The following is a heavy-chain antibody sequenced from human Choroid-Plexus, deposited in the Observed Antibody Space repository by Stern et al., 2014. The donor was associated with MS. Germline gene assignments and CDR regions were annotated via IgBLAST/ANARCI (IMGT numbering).Heavy chain of an antibody. D-gene: IGHD2-8*02. V-gene: IGHV3-30*18. Sequence: MQLVEPGGGVVQPGRPLRLSCAASGFSFSSFGMHWVRQAPGKGLEWVALISYDGSKEYAVSVKGRFAISRDNSKNTLYLQMISLRAEDTAVYYCAKDRQYWTFFFDFWGQGSLVTVSS. CDR1: GFSFSSFG. CDR3: AKDRQYWTFFFDF. J-gene: IGHJ4*02. CDR2: ISYDGSK.